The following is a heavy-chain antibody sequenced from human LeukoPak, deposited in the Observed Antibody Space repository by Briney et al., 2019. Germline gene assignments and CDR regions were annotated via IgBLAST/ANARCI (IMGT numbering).Heavy chain of an antibody. D-gene: IGHD1-1*01. J-gene: IGHJ3*02. V-gene: IGHV3-53*01. CDR3: ARGGSKGPEGYAFDI. CDR1: GFTVSSNY. CDR2: IYSGGST. Sequence: PGGSLRLSCAASGFTVSSNYMSWVRQAPGKGLEWVSVIYSGGSTYYADSVKGRFTISRDNSKNTLYLQMNSLRAEDTAVYYCARGGSKGPEGYAFDIWGQGTMVTVSS.